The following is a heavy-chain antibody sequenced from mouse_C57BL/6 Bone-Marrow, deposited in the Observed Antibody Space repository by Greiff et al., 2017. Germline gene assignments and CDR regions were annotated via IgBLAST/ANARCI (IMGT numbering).Heavy chain of an antibody. J-gene: IGHJ4*01. CDR3: ARAGSNYHYAMDY. D-gene: IGHD2-5*01. CDR1: GYTFTDYY. CDR2: IYPGSGNT. Sequence: VQLQQSGAELVRPGASVKLSCKASGYTFTDYYINWVKQRPGQGLEWIARIYPGSGNTYYNEKFKGKATLTAEKSSSTAYMQLSSLTSEDSAVYFCARAGSNYHYAMDYWGQGTSVTVSS. V-gene: IGHV1-76*01.